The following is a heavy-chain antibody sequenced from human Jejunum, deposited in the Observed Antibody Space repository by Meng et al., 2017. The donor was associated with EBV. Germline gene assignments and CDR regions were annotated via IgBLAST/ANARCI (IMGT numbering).Heavy chain of an antibody. D-gene: IGHD3-16*02. Sequence: EVQLVESGGGLVKPGGSRRLSCAASGFTFSSYSMNWVRQAPGKGLEWVSYISSGSSFIYYADSVKGRFTISRDDAKNSLSLQMNNLGADDTAVYYCVRDSSFNVHRGHGTLGIVS. CDR3: VRDSSFNVH. CDR2: ISSGSSFI. J-gene: IGHJ1*01. V-gene: IGHV3-21*02. CDR1: GFTFSSYS.